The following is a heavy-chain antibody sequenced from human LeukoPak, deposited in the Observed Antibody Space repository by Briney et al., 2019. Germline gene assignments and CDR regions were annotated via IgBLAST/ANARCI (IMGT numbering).Heavy chain of an antibody. Sequence: TGGSLRLSCAASGFTFSDYYMSWIRQAPGKGLEWVSYISSSSSYTNYADSVMGRFTISRDNANNSLYLQMSSLTAGDTAVYYCARGQYCSSTSCYPYWFDPWGQGTLVTVSS. J-gene: IGHJ5*02. V-gene: IGHV3-11*05. D-gene: IGHD2-2*01. CDR1: GFTFSDYY. CDR3: ARGQYCSSTSCYPYWFDP. CDR2: ISSSSSYT.